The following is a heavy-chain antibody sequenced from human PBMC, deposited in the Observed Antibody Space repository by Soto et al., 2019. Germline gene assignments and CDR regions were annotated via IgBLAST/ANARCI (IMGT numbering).Heavy chain of an antibody. Sequence: VMLFYTAYTYAFSRYAMHRFRHAHGKTLAPVAVISYDGSSKYYADSVKGQFTISRDNSKNMLYLQMDSLRPEDTAVYFCARDRFLASVAPERHDYGMDVWGQGTTVTVSS. V-gene: IGHV3-30-3*01. CDR3: ARDRFLASVAPERHDYGMDV. J-gene: IGHJ6*02. D-gene: IGHD2-2*01. CDR2: ISYDGSSK. CDR1: TYAFSRYA.